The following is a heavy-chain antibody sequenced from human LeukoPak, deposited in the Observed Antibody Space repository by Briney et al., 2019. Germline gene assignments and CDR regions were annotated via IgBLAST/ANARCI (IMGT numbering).Heavy chain of an antibody. CDR1: GFTFSSCA. CDR2: ISASGGTT. D-gene: IGHD3-22*01. J-gene: IGHJ4*02. V-gene: IGHV3-23*01. Sequence: GGSLRLSCAASGFTFSSCAMSWVRQAPGKGLEWVSGISASGGTTYYADSVKGRFTISRDDSKNTLVLQLNSLRAEDTAVYYCAKDPTDFDSSGQTYFDYWGQGTLVTVSS. CDR3: AKDPTDFDSSGQTYFDY.